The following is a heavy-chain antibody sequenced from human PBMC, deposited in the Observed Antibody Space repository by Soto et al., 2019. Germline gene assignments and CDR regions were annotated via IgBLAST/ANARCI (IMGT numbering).Heavy chain of an antibody. CDR1: GFTVSSHY. CDR3: ASSSWHTIGMDV. CDR2: IYSGGST. J-gene: IGHJ6*02. Sequence: EVQLVESGGGLVQPGGSLRLSCTASGFTVSSHYMSWVRHAPGKGLECVPVIYSGGSTYYADSVKGRFTISRHNSKNTLDLQMNSLRAEDPAVYYCASSSWHTIGMDVCCEGTTVTVS. D-gene: IGHD6-13*01. V-gene: IGHV3-53*04.